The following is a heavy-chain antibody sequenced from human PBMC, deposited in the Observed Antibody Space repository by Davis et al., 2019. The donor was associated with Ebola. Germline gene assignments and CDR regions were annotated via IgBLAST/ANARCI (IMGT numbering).Heavy chain of an antibody. CDR3: ARQFGESILGYYYYGMDV. Sequence: MPSETLSLTCTLSAGSISSGGYYWSWIRQHPGKGLEWIGYIYYSGSTNYNPSLKSPVTIPVDTSKNQFTLKLSSVTAADTAVYYCARQFGESILGYYYYGMDVWGQGTTVTVSS. CDR1: AGSISSGGYY. CDR2: IYYSGST. V-gene: IGHV4-61*08. D-gene: IGHD3-10*01. J-gene: IGHJ6*02.